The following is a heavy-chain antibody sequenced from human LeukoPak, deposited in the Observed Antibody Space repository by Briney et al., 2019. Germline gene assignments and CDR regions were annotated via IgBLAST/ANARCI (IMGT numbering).Heavy chain of an antibody. CDR1: GYSFPNYW. V-gene: IGHV3-53*01. D-gene: IGHD2/OR15-2a*01. Sequence: GESLKISCKGSGYSFPNYWIGWVRQAPGKGLEWVSSIYSGGNTHYSDSVKGRFTISRDNSKNTLYLQMNSLRAEDTAVYYCARRAGEYSHPYDYWGQGTLVTVSS. J-gene: IGHJ4*02. CDR3: ARRAGEYSHPYDY. CDR2: IYSGGNT.